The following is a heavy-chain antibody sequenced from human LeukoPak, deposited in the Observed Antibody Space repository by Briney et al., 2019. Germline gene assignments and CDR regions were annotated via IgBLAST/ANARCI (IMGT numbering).Heavy chain of an antibody. CDR1: GFTFSSYS. CDR3: ALDPLVVPDDYYYGMDV. Sequence: PGGSLRLSCAASGFTFSSYSMNWVRQAPGKGLEWVSSISSSSSCIYYADSVKGRFTISRDNAKNSLYLQMNSLRAEDTAVYYCALDPLVVPDDYYYGMDVWGKGTTVTVSS. D-gene: IGHD2-2*01. CDR2: ISSSSSCI. V-gene: IGHV3-21*01. J-gene: IGHJ6*04.